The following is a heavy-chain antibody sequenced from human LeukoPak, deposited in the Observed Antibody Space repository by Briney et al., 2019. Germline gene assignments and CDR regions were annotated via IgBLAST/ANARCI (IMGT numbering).Heavy chain of an antibody. Sequence: SETLSLTCAVSGVSLTGYYWSWIRQSPGKGLEWIGEINHRGSTNYNPSLKSRVTISVDTSKKQFSLNLSSVTAADTAVYYCARRGRYCTGANCYTGYFQHWGQGTLVTVSS. V-gene: IGHV4-34*01. CDR1: GVSLTGYY. D-gene: IGHD2-2*02. CDR3: ARRGRYCTGANCYTGYFQH. J-gene: IGHJ1*01. CDR2: INHRGST.